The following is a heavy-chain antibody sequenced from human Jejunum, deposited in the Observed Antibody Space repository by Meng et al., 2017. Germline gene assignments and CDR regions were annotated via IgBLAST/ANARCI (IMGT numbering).Heavy chain of an antibody. D-gene: IGHD2-21*01. J-gene: IGHJ4*02. CDR3: ASRPVGIRTYYFDC. CDR2: VFHSGTP. Sequence: QVQLQPSGPGLVNPSGTLSLTCAVSGGSITSTKWWSWVRQTPGKGLEWIGEVFHSGTPNYNPSLMSRLTMSVDKSKNQFSLNLTSVTAADTAVYYCASRPVGIRTYYFDCWGQGTLVTVSS. V-gene: IGHV4-4*02. CDR1: GGSITSTKW.